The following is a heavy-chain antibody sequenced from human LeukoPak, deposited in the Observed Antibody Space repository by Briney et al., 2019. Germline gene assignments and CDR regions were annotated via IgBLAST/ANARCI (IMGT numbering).Heavy chain of an antibody. Sequence: WGSLRLSCAASGFTFRSYGMHWVRQAPGKGLEWVAFTRYDGNNKYYADSVKGRFTISRDNSKNTVYLQMNSLRAEDTAVYYCAKDPTHFRVWDDYDNTRLNYWGQGTLVTVSS. V-gene: IGHV3-30*02. J-gene: IGHJ4*02. CDR2: TRYDGNNK. CDR1: GFTFRSYG. CDR3: AKDPTHFRVWDDYDNTRLNY. D-gene: IGHD3-22*01.